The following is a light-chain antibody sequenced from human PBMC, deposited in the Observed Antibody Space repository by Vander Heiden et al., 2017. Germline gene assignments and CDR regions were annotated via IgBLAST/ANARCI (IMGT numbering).Light chain of an antibody. CDR2: DNN. Sequence: QSVLTQPPSVSAAPGQKGTISCSGSSSNIGNNYVPWIQQLPGTAPKLLIYDNNKRPSGIPDRFSGSKSGTSATLGITGLQTGDEADYYCGTWDSSLSAGVFGGGTKLTVL. V-gene: IGLV1-51*01. CDR3: GTWDSSLSAGV. J-gene: IGLJ2*01. CDR1: SSNIGNNY.